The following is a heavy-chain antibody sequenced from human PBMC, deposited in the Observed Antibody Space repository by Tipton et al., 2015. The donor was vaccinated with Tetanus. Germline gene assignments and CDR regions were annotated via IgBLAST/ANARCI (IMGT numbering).Heavy chain of an antibody. CDR2: IYPGDSDT. J-gene: IGHJ4*02. V-gene: IGHV5-51*01. Sequence: QLVQSGAEVRKPGESLKISCKGSGYSFTTYWIAWVRQLPGKGLEWMGIIYPGDSDTRYGPPFQGQVTISADNSVPTAYLQWRSLRASDTAIYYCARAVTGTLNPFYSDYWGQGTLVSVSS. CDR3: ARAVTGTLNPFYSDY. D-gene: IGHD2-21*02. CDR1: GYSFTTYW.